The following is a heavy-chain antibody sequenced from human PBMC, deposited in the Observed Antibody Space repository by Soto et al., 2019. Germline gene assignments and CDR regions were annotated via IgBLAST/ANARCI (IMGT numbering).Heavy chain of an antibody. CDR2: ISGSGGST. Sequence: PGGSLRLSCAASGFTFSSYAMSWVRQAPGKGLEWVSAISGSGGSTYYADSVKGRFTISRDNSKNTLYLQMNSLRAEDTAVYYCANGSGGDSMTTVTTTQFDYWGQGTLVTVSS. D-gene: IGHD4-17*01. V-gene: IGHV3-23*01. CDR1: GFTFSSYA. CDR3: ANGSGGDSMTTVTTTQFDY. J-gene: IGHJ4*02.